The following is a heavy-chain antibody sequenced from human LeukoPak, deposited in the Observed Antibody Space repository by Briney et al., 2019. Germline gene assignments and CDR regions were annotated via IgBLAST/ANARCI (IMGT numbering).Heavy chain of an antibody. V-gene: IGHV4-59*01. CDR2: IYYSGGT. D-gene: IGHD6-19*01. CDR1: GGSISSYY. Sequence: SETLSLTCTVSGGSISSYYWSWIWQAPGKGLEWIGYIYYSGGTNYNPSLKSRVTISVDTSKNQFSLKLRSVTAADTAVYYCAKVRPFSSGWPFDYWGQGTLVTVSS. CDR3: AKVRPFSSGWPFDY. J-gene: IGHJ4*02.